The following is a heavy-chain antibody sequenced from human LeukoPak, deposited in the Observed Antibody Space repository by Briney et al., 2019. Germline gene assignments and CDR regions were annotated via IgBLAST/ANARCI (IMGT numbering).Heavy chain of an antibody. Sequence: GGSLRLSCAASGFTFSTYAMSWVRQAPGKGLEWVSAISYSGGSTYYADSVKGRFTISRDNSKNTLFLQMNSLRAEDAAVYYCVRGNDYGGPHYWGQGTLVTVSS. CDR2: ISYSGGST. CDR3: VRGNDYGGPHY. V-gene: IGHV3-23*01. D-gene: IGHD4-23*01. J-gene: IGHJ4*02. CDR1: GFTFSTYA.